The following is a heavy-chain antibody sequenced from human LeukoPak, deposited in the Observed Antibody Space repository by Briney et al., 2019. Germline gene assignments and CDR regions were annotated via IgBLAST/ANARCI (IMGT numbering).Heavy chain of an antibody. Sequence: QPGGSLRLSCAASGFTSSNYWMNWVRQAPGKGLEWGANIKQDGTEKYYVGSVKGRFTISTDNAENSLNLQMNSLRAEDTAVYYCARGMTVAANWFDPWGQGTLVTVSS. V-gene: IGHV3-7*05. J-gene: IGHJ5*02. CDR2: IKQDGTEK. CDR1: GFTSSNYW. CDR3: ARGMTVAANWFDP. D-gene: IGHD6-19*01.